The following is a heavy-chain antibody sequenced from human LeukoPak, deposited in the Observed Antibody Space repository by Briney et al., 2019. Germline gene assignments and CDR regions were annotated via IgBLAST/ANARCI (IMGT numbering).Heavy chain of an antibody. D-gene: IGHD2-15*01. V-gene: IGHV4-4*02. CDR3: VRGGGSWSYFDY. Sequence: SETLSLTCAVSGGSISSSNWWSWVRQPPGTGLEWIGEINHSGSTNYNPSLKSRVTISVDTSKNQFSLKLSSVTAADTAVYYCVRGGGSWSYFDYWGQGTLVTVSS. J-gene: IGHJ4*02. CDR2: INHSGST. CDR1: GGSISSSNW.